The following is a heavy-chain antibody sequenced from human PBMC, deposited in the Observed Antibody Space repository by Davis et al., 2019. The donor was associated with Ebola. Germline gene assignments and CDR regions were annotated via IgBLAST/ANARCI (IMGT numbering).Heavy chain of an antibody. J-gene: IGHJ4*02. D-gene: IGHD3-22*01. Sequence: PGGSLRLSCAASGFTFSSYGMHWIRQAPGKGLEWVAVIWYDGSNKYYADSVKGRFTISRDNSKNTLYLQMNSLRAEDTAVYYCAKARGSSGYQGRYYFDYWGQGTLVTVSS. CDR2: IWYDGSNK. V-gene: IGHV3-30*02. CDR1: GFTFSSYG. CDR3: AKARGSSGYQGRYYFDY.